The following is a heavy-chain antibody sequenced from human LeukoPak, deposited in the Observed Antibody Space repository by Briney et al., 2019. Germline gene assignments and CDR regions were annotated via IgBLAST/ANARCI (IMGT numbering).Heavy chain of an antibody. CDR1: GYTFASYA. CDR2: INTNTGNP. D-gene: IGHD2-2*01. J-gene: IGHJ5*02. V-gene: IGHV7-4-1*02. Sequence: ASVKVSCKASGYTFASYAMNWVRQAPGQGLEWMGWINTNTGNPTYAQGFTGRFVFSLDTSVSTAYLQISSLKAEDTAVYYCAREGAPARVVPAPKDSSGHDNWFDPWGQGTLVTVSS. CDR3: AREGAPARVVPAPKDSSGHDNWFDP.